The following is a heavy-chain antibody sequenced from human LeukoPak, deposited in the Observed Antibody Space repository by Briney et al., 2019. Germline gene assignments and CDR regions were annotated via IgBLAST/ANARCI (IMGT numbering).Heavy chain of an antibody. CDR1: GYTFTSYY. V-gene: IGHV1-18*04. J-gene: IGHJ5*02. D-gene: IGHD3-22*01. Sequence: ASVKVSCKASGYTFTSYYMHWVRQAPGQGLEWMGWISAYNGNTNYAQKLQGRVTMTTDTSTSTAYMELRSLRSDDTAVYYCARVVSSSENYYDSSVKSGWFDPWGQGTLVTVSS. CDR3: ARVVSSSENYYDSSVKSGWFDP. CDR2: ISAYNGNT.